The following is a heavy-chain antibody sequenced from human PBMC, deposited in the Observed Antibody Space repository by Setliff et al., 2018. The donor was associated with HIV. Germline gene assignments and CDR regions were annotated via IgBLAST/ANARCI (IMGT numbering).Heavy chain of an antibody. V-gene: IGHV4-38-2*01. Sequence: SETLSLTCPVSGYSISSGYYWGWIRQPPGGGLEWSGAIHHSGNTYYNPSLKSRVTISVDTSKNLFSLKVNSVTAAYTAVYYCARHDITLVRGLVWGQGTTVTVSS. CDR1: GYSISSGYY. CDR3: ARHDITLVRGLV. CDR2: IHHSGNT. D-gene: IGHD3-10*01. J-gene: IGHJ6*02.